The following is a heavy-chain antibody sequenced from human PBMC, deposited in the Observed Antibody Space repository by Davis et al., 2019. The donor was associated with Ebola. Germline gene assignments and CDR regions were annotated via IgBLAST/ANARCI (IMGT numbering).Heavy chain of an antibody. Sequence: MPSEPLSLTFPAHGGSFSSYYWSWIRQPPGKGLAWIGYIYYTGSTNYNPPLKIRVTISVDTSKNQFSLKLSSVTAADTAVYYRARGRGVVAATRYYFDYWGQGTLVTVSS. V-gene: IGHV4-59*12. J-gene: IGHJ4*02. CDR1: GGSFSSYY. CDR3: ARGRGVVAATRYYFDY. D-gene: IGHD2-15*01. CDR2: IYYTGST.